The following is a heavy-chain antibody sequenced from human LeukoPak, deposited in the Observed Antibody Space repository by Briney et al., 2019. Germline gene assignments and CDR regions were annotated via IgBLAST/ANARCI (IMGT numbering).Heavy chain of an antibody. CDR1: GFTFSSYW. J-gene: IGHJ4*02. CDR2: IASDGSST. Sequence: GGSLRLSCAASGFTFSSYWMNWVRQAPGKGLVWVSRIASDGSSTTYADSVKGRFSISRDNAKNTLYLRMNSLRVEDTAVYYCARGRPHGNDYWGQGTLVTVSS. CDR3: ARGRPHGNDY. D-gene: IGHD4-23*01. V-gene: IGHV3-74*01.